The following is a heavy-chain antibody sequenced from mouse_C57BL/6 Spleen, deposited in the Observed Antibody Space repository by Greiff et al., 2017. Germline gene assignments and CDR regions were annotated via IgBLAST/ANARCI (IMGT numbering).Heavy chain of an antibody. J-gene: IGHJ1*03. CDR1: GFSLTSYG. CDR2: LWGDGST. CDR3: AKEGDGTDGYSEV. Sequence: QVQLKESGPGLVAPSQSLSITCTVSGFSLTSYGVSWVRQPPGKGLEWLGVLWGDGSTNYHSALISRLSISKDNSTSQVFLKMNRRQIEDKATYDCAKEGDGTDGYSEVWGKGTTVTVSS. D-gene: IGHD3-3*01. V-gene: IGHV2-3*01.